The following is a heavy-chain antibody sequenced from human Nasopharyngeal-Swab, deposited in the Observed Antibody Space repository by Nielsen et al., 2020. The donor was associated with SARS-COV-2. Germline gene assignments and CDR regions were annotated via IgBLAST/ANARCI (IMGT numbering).Heavy chain of an antibody. Sequence: GESLKISCAASGFTFRSYAISWVRQAPGKGLEWVSVISGSDHTTYYADSVKGRFTISRDNSKNTVNLQMDSLRVEDTAIYYCAKGRDSGDDSDDYYHYYGMDVWGQGTTVTVFS. CDR2: ISGSDHTT. J-gene: IGHJ6*02. CDR1: GFTFRSYA. D-gene: IGHD5-12*01. CDR3: AKGRDSGDDSDDYYHYYGMDV. V-gene: IGHV3-23*01.